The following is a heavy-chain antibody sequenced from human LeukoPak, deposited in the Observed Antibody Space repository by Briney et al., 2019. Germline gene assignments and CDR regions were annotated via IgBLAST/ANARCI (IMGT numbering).Heavy chain of an antibody. V-gene: IGHV3-30*14. CDR3: ATALYCSSTNCYLDY. Sequence: GGSLRLSCAASGFTFSSSAMSWVRQAPGKGLEWVAVISYDGSNKYYADSVKGRFTISRDNSKNTLYLQMNSLRAEDTAVYYCATALYCSSTNCYLDYWGQGTLVTVSS. J-gene: IGHJ4*02. D-gene: IGHD2-2*01. CDR1: GFTFSSSA. CDR2: ISYDGSNK.